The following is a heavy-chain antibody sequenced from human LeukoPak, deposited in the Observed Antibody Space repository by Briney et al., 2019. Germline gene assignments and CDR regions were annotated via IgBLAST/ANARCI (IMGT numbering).Heavy chain of an antibody. CDR2: IYYSGST. Sequence: SETLSLTCTVSGGSISSSSYYWGWIRQPPGQGLEWIGSIYYSGSTYYNPSLKSRVTISVDTSKNQFSLKLSSVTAADTAVYYCARHEYSSGWPTTDFDYWGQGTLVTVSS. J-gene: IGHJ4*02. CDR3: ARHEYSSGWPTTDFDY. V-gene: IGHV4-39*01. D-gene: IGHD6-19*01. CDR1: GGSISSSSYY.